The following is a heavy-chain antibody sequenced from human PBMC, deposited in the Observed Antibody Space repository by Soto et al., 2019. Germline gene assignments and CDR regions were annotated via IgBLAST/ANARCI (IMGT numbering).Heavy chain of an antibody. CDR3: ARVGAAINYYYYYGMDV. V-gene: IGHV1-2*02. D-gene: IGHD3-10*01. Sequence: QVQLVQSGAEVKKPGASVKVSCKASGYTFTGYYMHWVRQAPGQGLEWMGWINPNSGGTNYAQKFQGRVTMTRDTSISTAYMELSRLRSDDTAVYYCARVGAAINYYYYYGMDVWGQGTTVTVSS. J-gene: IGHJ6*02. CDR2: INPNSGGT. CDR1: GYTFTGYY.